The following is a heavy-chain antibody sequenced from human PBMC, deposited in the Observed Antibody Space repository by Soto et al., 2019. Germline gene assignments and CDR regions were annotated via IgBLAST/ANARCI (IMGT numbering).Heavy chain of an antibody. CDR1: GYTFTGHY. J-gene: IGHJ4*02. CDR3: GRGRSGQIVVFY. Sequence: ASVKVSCKASGYTFTGHYIHWVRQAPEQGPEWMGEIGPESGATRYAQKFQGRVAMTRDTSITTVYMELKNLSPDDTAVYYCGRGRSGQIVVFYWGQGTPVTVSS. D-gene: IGHD1-26*01. CDR2: IGPESGAT. V-gene: IGHV1-2*02.